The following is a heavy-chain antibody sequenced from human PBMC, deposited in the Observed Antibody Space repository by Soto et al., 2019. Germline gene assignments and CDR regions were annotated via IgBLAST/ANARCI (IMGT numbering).Heavy chain of an antibody. CDR1: GFTFSNYG. D-gene: IGHD4-17*01. CDR3: ARDGHGDYHDVDV. CDR2: IWYDGSNK. Sequence: QVQLVESGGGVVQPGRSLRLSCAASGFTFSNYGMHWVRQAPGKGLEWVAVIWYDGSNKYYADSVKGRFTISRDNSKNTLYLQMNSRRVEDTAVYYCARDGHGDYHDVDVWGQGTTVTVSS. V-gene: IGHV3-33*01. J-gene: IGHJ6*02.